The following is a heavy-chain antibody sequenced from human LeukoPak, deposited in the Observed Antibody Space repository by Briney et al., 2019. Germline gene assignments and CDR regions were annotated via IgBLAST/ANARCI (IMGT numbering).Heavy chain of an antibody. CDR1: GYTFTGYY. J-gene: IGHJ5*02. CDR3: ARDPGPGYSSGWYRGKNNWFDP. V-gene: IGHV1-2*02. CDR2: INPNSGGT. D-gene: IGHD6-19*01. Sequence: ASVKVSCKASGYTFTGYYMHWVRQAPGQGLEWMGWINPNSGGTNYAQKFQGRVTMTRDTSISTAYMELSRLRSDDTAVYHCARDPGPGYSSGWYRGKNNWFDPWGQGTLVTVSS.